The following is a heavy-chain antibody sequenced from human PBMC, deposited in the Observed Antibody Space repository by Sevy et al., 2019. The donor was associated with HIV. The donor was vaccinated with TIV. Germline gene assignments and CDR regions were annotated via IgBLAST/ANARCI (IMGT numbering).Heavy chain of an antibody. D-gene: IGHD3-10*01. V-gene: IGHV1-69*13. CDR1: GGTFSSYA. J-gene: IGHJ6*02. CDR3: AMYGSGSYYTYYYGMDV. Sequence: ASVKVSRKASGGTFSSYAINWVRQAPGQGLEWMGGIIPIFGTANYAQKFQGRVTITADESTSTAYMELSSLRSEDTAVYYCAMYGSGSYYTYYYGMDVWGQGTTVTVSS. CDR2: IIPIFGTA.